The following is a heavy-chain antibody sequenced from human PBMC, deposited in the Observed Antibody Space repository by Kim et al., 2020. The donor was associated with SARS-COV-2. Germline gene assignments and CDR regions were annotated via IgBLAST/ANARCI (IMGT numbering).Heavy chain of an antibody. CDR3: ARLLLWFGELLNPGGDY. V-gene: IGHV3-11*01. J-gene: IGHJ4*02. D-gene: IGHD3-10*01. Sequence: VKGRFTISRDNAKNSLYLQMNSLRAEDMAVYYCARLLLWFGELLNPGGDYWGQGTLVTVSS.